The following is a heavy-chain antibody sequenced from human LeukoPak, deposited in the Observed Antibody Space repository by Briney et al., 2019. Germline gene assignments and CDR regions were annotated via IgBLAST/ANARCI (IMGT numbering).Heavy chain of an antibody. V-gene: IGHV1-2*02. CDR1: GYTFTGYY. CDR3: ARVFRIAAAGGRSWFDP. D-gene: IGHD6-13*01. Sequence: ASVKVSCKASGYTFTGYYMHWVRQAPGQGLEWMGWINPNSGGTNYAQKFQGRVTMTRDTSISTAYMELSRLRSDDTAVYYRARVFRIAAAGGRSWFDPWGQGTLVTVSS. CDR2: INPNSGGT. J-gene: IGHJ5*02.